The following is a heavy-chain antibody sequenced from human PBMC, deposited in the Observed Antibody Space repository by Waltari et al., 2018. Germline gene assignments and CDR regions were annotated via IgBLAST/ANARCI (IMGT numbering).Heavy chain of an antibody. V-gene: IGHV4-39*07. CDR2: IYYSGST. J-gene: IGHJ6*02. CDR3: ARVAGVPHGMDV. Sequence: QLQLQESGPGLVKPSETLSLTCTVSGGSISSSSYYWGWIRQPPGKGLEWIGSIYYSGSTYYNPSLKSRVTISVDTSKNQFSLKLSSVTAADTAVYYCARVAGVPHGMDVWGQGTTVTVSS. D-gene: IGHD3-10*01. CDR1: GGSISSSSYY.